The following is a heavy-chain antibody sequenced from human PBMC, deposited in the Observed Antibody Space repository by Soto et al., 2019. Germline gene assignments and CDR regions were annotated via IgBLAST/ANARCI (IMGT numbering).Heavy chain of an antibody. V-gene: IGHV3-30*18. CDR1: GFTFSSYG. J-gene: IGHJ6*02. CDR2: ISYDGSNK. Sequence: LRLSCAASGFTFSSYGMHWVRQAPGKGLEWVAVISYDGSNKYYADSVKGRFTISRDNSKNTLYLQMNSLRAEDTAVYYCAKMGRPRDLDYYYGMDVWGQGTTVTVSS. CDR3: AKMGRPRDLDYYYGMDV.